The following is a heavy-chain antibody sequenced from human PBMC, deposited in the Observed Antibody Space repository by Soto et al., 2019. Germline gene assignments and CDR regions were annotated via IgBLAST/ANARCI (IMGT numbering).Heavy chain of an antibody. V-gene: IGHV3-72*01. CDR1: GFTFSDDH. J-gene: IGHJ4*02. Sequence: EVQLVESGGGWVQPGGSLRLSCAGSGFTFSDDHMVWVRQAPGKGLEWVGRIRKKAESYTTEYAASVKGRFTISRDDSKNSAYLQMDSLIAEETAVYYGVREGFDVLDYWGQGTLVTVSS. CDR3: VREGFDVLDY. CDR2: IRKKAESYTT. D-gene: IGHD2-15*01.